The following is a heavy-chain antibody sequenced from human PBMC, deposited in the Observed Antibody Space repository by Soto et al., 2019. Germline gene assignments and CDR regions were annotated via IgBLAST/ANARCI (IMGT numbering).Heavy chain of an antibody. CDR2: IYYSGST. Sequence: PSETLSLTCTVSGGSISSGGYYWSWIRQHPGKGLEWIGYIYYSGSTYYNPSLKSRVTISVDTSKNQFSLKLSSVTAADTAVYYWARAEIGDTFDYWGQGTLVTVSS. D-gene: IGHD4-17*01. V-gene: IGHV4-31*03. J-gene: IGHJ4*02. CDR3: ARAEIGDTFDY. CDR1: GGSISSGGYY.